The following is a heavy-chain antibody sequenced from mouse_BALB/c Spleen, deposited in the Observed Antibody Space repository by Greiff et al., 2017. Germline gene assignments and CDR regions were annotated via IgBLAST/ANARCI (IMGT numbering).Heavy chain of an antibody. D-gene: IGHD1-2*01. CDR2: FLPGSGST. CDR1: GYTFSSYW. Sequence: VQVVESGAELMKPGASVKISCKATGYTFSSYWIEWVKQRPGHGLEWIGEFLPGSGSTNYNEKFKGKATFTADTSSNTAYMQLSSLTSEDSAVYYCARPRPFDYWGQGTTLTVSS. V-gene: IGHV1-9*01. J-gene: IGHJ2*01. CDR3: ARPRPFDY.